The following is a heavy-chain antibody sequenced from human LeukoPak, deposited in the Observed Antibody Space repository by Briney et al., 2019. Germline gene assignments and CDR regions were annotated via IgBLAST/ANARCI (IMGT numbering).Heavy chain of an antibody. Sequence: GASVKVSCKASGYTFTSYYMHWVRQAPGQGLEWMGIINPSGGSTSYAQKFQGRVTMTRDTSTSTVYMEPSSLRSEDTAVYYCATRVMVRGVVDYWGQGTLVTVSS. CDR1: GYTFTSYY. J-gene: IGHJ4*02. V-gene: IGHV1-46*01. CDR2: INPSGGST. CDR3: ATRVMVRGVVDY. D-gene: IGHD3-10*01.